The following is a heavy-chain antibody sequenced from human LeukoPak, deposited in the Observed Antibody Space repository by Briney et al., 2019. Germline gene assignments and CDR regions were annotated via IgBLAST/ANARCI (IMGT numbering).Heavy chain of an antibody. CDR3: AARPVSVAGYFDY. Sequence: GGSLRLSCAASGFTFSSYAMSWVRQAPGKGLEWVSPISGSGGSTYYADSVKGRFTISRDNSKNTLYLQMNSLRVEDTAVYHCAARPVSVAGYFDYWGQGTLITVSS. D-gene: IGHD4-23*01. CDR2: ISGSGGST. J-gene: IGHJ4*02. V-gene: IGHV3-23*01. CDR1: GFTFSSYA.